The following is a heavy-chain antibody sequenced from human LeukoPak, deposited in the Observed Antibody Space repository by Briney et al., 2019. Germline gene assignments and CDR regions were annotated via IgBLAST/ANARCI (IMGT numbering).Heavy chain of an antibody. CDR1: GFTFSSYE. J-gene: IGHJ4*02. Sequence: GGSLRLSCAASGFTFSSYEMNWVRQAPGKGLEWVSYISSSGSTIYYADSVKGRFTISRDNAKNSLYLQMNSLRAEDTAVYYCASGVGYYYESSGYYWGQGTLVTVSS. CDR2: ISSSGSTI. D-gene: IGHD3-22*01. V-gene: IGHV3-48*03. CDR3: ASGVGYYYESSGYY.